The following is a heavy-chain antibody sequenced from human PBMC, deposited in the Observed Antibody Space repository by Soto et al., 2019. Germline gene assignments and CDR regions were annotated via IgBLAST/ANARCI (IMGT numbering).Heavy chain of an antibody. Sequence: ASVKVSCKASGYTFTSYGISWVRQAPGQGLEWMGWISTYNGNTNYAQKLQGRVTMTTDTSTSTAYMELRSLRAEDTAVYYCARDEHRQASWYLGYWGQGTLVTVSS. D-gene: IGHD2-2*01. CDR1: GYTFTSYG. CDR3: ARDEHRQASWYLGY. CDR2: ISTYNGNT. J-gene: IGHJ4*02. V-gene: IGHV1-18*01.